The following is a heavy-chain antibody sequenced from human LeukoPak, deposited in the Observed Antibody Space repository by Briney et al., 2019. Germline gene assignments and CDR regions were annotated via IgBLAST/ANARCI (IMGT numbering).Heavy chain of an antibody. D-gene: IGHD6-19*01. J-gene: IGHJ4*02. CDR2: ISGSGGST. CDR1: GFTFSSYA. Sequence: PGGSLRLSCAASGFTFSSYAMSWVRQAPGKGLEWVSAISGSGGSTYYADSVKGRFTISRDNSKNTFYLQMNSLRAEDTAVYYCARDVVSVDGSGQRNYWGQGTLVTVSS. CDR3: ARDVVSVDGSGQRNY. V-gene: IGHV3-23*01.